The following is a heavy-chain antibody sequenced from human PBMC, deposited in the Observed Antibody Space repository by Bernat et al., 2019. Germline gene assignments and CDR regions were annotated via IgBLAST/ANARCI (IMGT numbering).Heavy chain of an antibody. CDR3: AKDTNPDY. CDR2: ISDSGGST. CDR1: GFTFSNYA. V-gene: IGHV3-23*04. Sequence: VQLVESGGGVVQPGGSLRLSCAASGFTFSNYAMNWVRQAPGKGLEWVSSISDSGGSTYYADSVKGRFTISRDNSKNTLYLQMNSLRTEDAAVYYCAKDTNPDYWGQGSLVTVSS. D-gene: IGHD2-8*01. J-gene: IGHJ4*02.